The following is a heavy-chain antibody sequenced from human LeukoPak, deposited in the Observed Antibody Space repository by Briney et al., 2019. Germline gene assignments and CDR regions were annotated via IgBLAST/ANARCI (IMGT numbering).Heavy chain of an antibody. J-gene: IGHJ6*02. Sequence: GGSLRLSCAASGFTFSRYWMSRVRQAPGKGPEWVANIKQDGSERHYVDSVKGRFTISRDNAKNSLYLQMNSLGAEDAAVYYCARDLRNCTKGVCYPYYGMDVWGQGTTVTVSS. CDR1: GFTFSRYW. CDR3: ARDLRNCTKGVCYPYYGMDV. D-gene: IGHD2-8*01. CDR2: IKQDGSER. V-gene: IGHV3-7*01.